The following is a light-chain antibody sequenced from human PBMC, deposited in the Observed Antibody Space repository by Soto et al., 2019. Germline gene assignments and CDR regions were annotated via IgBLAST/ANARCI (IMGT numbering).Light chain of an antibody. CDR1: SSDVGGYNY. CDR3: SAYTSISTRV. V-gene: IGLV2-14*01. J-gene: IGLJ3*02. CDR2: EVS. Sequence: QSALTQPASVSGSPGQSITISCTGTSSDVGGYNYVSWYQQHPGQAPKLMIYEVSNRLSGVSNRFSGSKSGNTASLTISGLQAEDAADYYGSAYTSISTRVFGGGTKLTVL.